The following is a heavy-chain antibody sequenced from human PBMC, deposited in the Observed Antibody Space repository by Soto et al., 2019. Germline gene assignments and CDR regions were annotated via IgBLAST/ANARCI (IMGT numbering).Heavy chain of an antibody. CDR3: ASVSSDYYGMDV. CDR1: GYTFTSCA. CDR2: INAGNGNT. J-gene: IGHJ6*02. D-gene: IGHD6-19*01. V-gene: IGHV1-3*01. Sequence: GASVKVSCKASGYTFTSCAIHWLRQAPGQRLEWMGWINAGNGNTKYSQKFQGRVTITRDTSASTTYMELSSLRSEDTAVYYCASVSSDYYGMDVWGQGTTVTVSS.